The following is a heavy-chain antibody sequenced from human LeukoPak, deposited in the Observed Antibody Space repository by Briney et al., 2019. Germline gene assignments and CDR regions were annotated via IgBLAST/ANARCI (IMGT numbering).Heavy chain of an antibody. D-gene: IGHD3-3*01. Sequence: PGGSLRLSCAASGFTFNTYWMSWVRQAPGKGLEWVANVKQDGSEKYYVDSVKGRFTISRDNAKNSLYLQMNSLRVEDTAVYYCASAREWQVQNAPLDYWGQGTLVTVSS. CDR3: ASAREWQVQNAPLDY. CDR2: VKQDGSEK. J-gene: IGHJ4*02. CDR1: GFTFNTYW. V-gene: IGHV3-7*01.